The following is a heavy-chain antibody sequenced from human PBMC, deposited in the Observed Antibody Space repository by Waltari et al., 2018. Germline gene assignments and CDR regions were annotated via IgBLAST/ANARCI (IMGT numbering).Heavy chain of an antibody. V-gene: IGHV1-46*01. J-gene: IGHJ4*02. CDR1: GYTFTSYY. D-gene: IGHD3-10*01. CDR2: INPSGGST. Sequence: QVQLVQSGAEVKKPGASVKVSCKASGYTFTSYYMHWVRQAPGQGLEWMGIINPSGGSTSYAQKFQGRVTMTRDTSTSTVYMGLSSLRSEDTAVYYCAREPIYGSGSYTAYYFDYWGQGTLVTVSS. CDR3: AREPIYGSGSYTAYYFDY.